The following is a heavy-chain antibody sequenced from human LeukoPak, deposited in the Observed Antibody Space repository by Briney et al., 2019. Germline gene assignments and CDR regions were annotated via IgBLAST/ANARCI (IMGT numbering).Heavy chain of an antibody. V-gene: IGHV3-23*01. CDR3: AKDAIGQYRPYYFDS. J-gene: IGHJ4*02. CDR1: RFPFRRFP. D-gene: IGHD3-16*02. CDR2: ISGSGEST. Sequence: GGPQTLPCTASRFPFRRFPKSGLREAPGKGLEWVLAISGSGESTYYADYVKGRCTVSRDNYKNTLILQLNSLRAEDTAVYYCAKDAIGQYRPYYFDSWGKGTLVTVSS.